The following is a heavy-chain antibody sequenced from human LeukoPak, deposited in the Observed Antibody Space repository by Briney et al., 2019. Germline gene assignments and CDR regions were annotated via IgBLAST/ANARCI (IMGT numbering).Heavy chain of an antibody. CDR2: IYYSGST. CDR3: AREPSNFGLGAFDI. Sequence: SETLSLTCTVSGGSISSYYWSWIRQPPGKGLEWIGYIYYSGSTNYNPSLKRRVTISVDTSKNQFSLKLSSVTAADTGLYYCAREPSNFGLGAFDIWGQGTMVTVSS. D-gene: IGHD3-10*01. V-gene: IGHV4-59*01. J-gene: IGHJ3*02. CDR1: GGSISSYY.